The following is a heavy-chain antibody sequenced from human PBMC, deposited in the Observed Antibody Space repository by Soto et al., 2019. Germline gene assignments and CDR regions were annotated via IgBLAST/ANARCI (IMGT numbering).Heavy chain of an antibody. CDR1: GGSISSGTYY. CDR2: VSHSGST. V-gene: IGHV4-31*03. D-gene: IGHD3-22*01. CDR3: ARDRNFFHSSGPDY. Sequence: QVQLQESGPGLVKPSQTLFLTCTVSGGSISSGTYYWSWIRQHPGKGLEGIGYVSHSGSTYYHPSLASRISIAVDTSKNQFSLRLSSVTAADTAVYYCARDRNFFHSSGPDYWGQGTLVTVSS. J-gene: IGHJ4*02.